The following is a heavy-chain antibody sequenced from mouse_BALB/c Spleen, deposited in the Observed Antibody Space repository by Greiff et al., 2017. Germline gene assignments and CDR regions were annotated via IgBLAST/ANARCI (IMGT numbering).Heavy chain of an antibody. Sequence: DVHLVESGGGLVQPGGSRKLSCAASGFTFSSFGMHWVRQAPEKGLEWVAYISSGSSTIYYADTVKGRFTISRDNPKNTLFLQMTSLRSEDTAMYYCARSSYGNYAMDYWGQGTSVTVSS. CDR1: GFTFSSFG. CDR3: ARSSYGNYAMDY. J-gene: IGHJ4*01. CDR2: ISSGSSTI. V-gene: IGHV5-17*02. D-gene: IGHD2-10*01.